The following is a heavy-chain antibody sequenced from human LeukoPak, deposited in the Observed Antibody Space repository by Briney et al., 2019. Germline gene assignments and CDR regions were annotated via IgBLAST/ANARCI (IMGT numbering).Heavy chain of an antibody. J-gene: IGHJ6*02. Sequence: PSETLSLTCAVYGGSFSGYYWSWIRQPPGKGLEWIGEINHSGSTNYNPSLKSRVTISADTSKNQFSLKLSSVTAADTAVYYCAKGVTPYYYYGMDVWGQGTTVTVSS. CDR1: GGSFSGYY. CDR3: AKGVTPYYYYGMDV. D-gene: IGHD2-21*02. V-gene: IGHV4-34*01. CDR2: INHSGST.